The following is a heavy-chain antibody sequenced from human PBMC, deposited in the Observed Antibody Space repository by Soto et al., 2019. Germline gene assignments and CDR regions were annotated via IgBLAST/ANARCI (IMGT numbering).Heavy chain of an antibody. D-gene: IGHD3-10*01. CDR1: GGSVSSGDYF. CDR3: ARVLVSEIYYGHGIDP. J-gene: IGHJ5*02. Sequence: QVQLQQSGPGLVKPSQTLSLTCTVSGGSVSSGDYFWTWIRQSPGKGLEWIWYVSHIGSTYYNPSPKCRGKLPLDTSKNHFSLKLTSVTAADTAVLYCARVLVSEIYYGHGIDPWGQGALVTVSS. V-gene: IGHV4-30-4*08. CDR2: VSHIGST.